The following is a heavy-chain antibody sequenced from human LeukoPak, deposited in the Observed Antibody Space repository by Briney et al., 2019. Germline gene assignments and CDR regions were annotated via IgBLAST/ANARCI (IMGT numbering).Heavy chain of an antibody. V-gene: IGHV3-74*01. CDR2: ISDDGSRT. CDR3: ARGRDYASGAKYFDY. J-gene: IGHJ4*02. D-gene: IGHD2-2*01. CDR1: GLTFSRNW. Sequence: GGSLRLSCEVSGLTFSRNWMHWVRQAPGKGLVWVSRISDDGSRTGYADSVKGRVTISRDNAKNTLYLQMNSLRVEDTAVYYCARGRDYASGAKYFDYWGQGTLVTVSS.